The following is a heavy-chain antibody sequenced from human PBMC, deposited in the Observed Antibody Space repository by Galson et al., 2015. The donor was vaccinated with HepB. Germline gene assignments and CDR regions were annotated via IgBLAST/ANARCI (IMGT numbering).Heavy chain of an antibody. V-gene: IGHV3-9*01. J-gene: IGHJ6*02. CDR3: LRETSPGGADV. CDR1: GFPCDDFA. CDR2: LYCKAGGT. Sequence: SLRLACAFSGFPCDDFAMHGVRQGPGKGLEWVSGLYCKAGGTGYAASVRGRFTVSRDNAQKFLFLKMNSLRVEDTALYYCLRETSPGGADVWGQGTAVTVSS. D-gene: IGHD4-17*01.